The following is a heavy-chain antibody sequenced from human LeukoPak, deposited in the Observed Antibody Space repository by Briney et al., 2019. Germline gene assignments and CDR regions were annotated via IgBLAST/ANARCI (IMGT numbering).Heavy chain of an antibody. J-gene: IGHJ3*02. V-gene: IGHV3-48*01. D-gene: IGHD2-15*01. CDR2: ITSSSSPI. Sequence: GGSLRLSCAASGFTFSTSIMSWVRQAPGKGLEWVSYITSSSSPIYYADSVKGRFTISRDNAKNSLYLQMNSLRADDTAVYYCARETYCSGGSCYKGNAFDIWGQGTMVTVSS. CDR3: ARETYCSGGSCYKGNAFDI. CDR1: GFTFSTSI.